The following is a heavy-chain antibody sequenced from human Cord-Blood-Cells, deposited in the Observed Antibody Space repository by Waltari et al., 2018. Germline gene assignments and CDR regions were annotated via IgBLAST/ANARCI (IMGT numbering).Heavy chain of an antibody. J-gene: IGHJ3*02. CDR2: SYYSERT. CDR1: GGSISSSRYS. D-gene: IGHD6-6*01. CDR3: ARYSSSSRGAFDI. V-gene: IGHV4-39*01. Sequence: QLQLQVSGPGLVKPSVTLSLTCTVPGGSISSSRYSLGWIRPPPGKGLEWIGSSYYSERTYYNPSLKSRVTISVDTSKNQFSLKLSSVTAADTAVYYCARYSSSSRGAFDIWGQGTMVTVSS.